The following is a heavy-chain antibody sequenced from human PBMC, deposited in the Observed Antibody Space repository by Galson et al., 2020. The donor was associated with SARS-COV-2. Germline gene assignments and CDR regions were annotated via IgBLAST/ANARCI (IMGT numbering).Heavy chain of an antibody. CDR2: IWYDGSNK. V-gene: IGHV3-33*01. D-gene: IGHD3-22*01. Sequence: GESLKISCAASGFTFSSYGMHWVRQAPGKGLEWVAVIWYDGSNKYYADSVKGRFTISRDNSKNTLYLQMNSLRAEDTAVYYCARDTYYYDSSGYYYFPRPTNWFDPWGQGTLVTVSS. J-gene: IGHJ5*02. CDR1: GFTFSSYG. CDR3: ARDTYYYDSSGYYYFPRPTNWFDP.